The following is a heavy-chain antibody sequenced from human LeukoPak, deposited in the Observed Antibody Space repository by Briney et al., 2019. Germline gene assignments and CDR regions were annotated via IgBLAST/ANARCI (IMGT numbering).Heavy chain of an antibody. CDR2: INHSGST. V-gene: IGHV4-34*01. CDR3: ARRVRGGLNWFDP. J-gene: IGHJ5*02. CDR1: GGSFSGYY. Sequence: PSETLSLTCAVYGGSFSGYYWSWIRQPPGKGLEWIGEINHSGSTNYNPSLKSRVTISVDTSKNQFSLKLSSVTAADTAVYYCARRVRGGLNWFDPWGQGTLVTVYS.